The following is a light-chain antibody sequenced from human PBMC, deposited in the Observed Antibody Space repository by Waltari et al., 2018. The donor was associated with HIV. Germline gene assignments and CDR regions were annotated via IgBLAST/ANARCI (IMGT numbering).Light chain of an antibody. Sequence: QSVLTQPPSVSGAPGQRVTISCTGTSSNIGAGFDVHWYQQLPGTVPKVLISNNPDRTSGVPDRFSGSKSATSASLAITGLQAEDEANYYCQSYDISLSGWVFGGGTKLTVL. CDR3: QSYDISLSGWV. J-gene: IGLJ2*01. V-gene: IGLV1-40*01. CDR2: NNP. CDR1: SSNIGAGFD.